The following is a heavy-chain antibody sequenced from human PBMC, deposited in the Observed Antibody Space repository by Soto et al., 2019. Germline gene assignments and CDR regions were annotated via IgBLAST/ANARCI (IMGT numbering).Heavy chain of an antibody. D-gene: IGHD6-6*01. CDR2: IIPIFGTA. CDR3: ARVYTLRGYSSSSGLRGSWFDP. J-gene: IGHJ5*02. V-gene: IGHV1-69*13. CDR1: GGTFSSYA. Sequence: ASVKVSCKASGGTFSSYAISWVRQAPGQGLEWMGGIIPIFGTATYAQKFQGRDTITADESTSTAYMELSSLRSEDTAVYYCARVYTLRGYSSSSGLRGSWFDPWGQGTLVTVSS.